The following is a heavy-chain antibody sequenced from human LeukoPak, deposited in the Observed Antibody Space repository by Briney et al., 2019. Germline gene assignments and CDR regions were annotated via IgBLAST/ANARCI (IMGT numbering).Heavy chain of an antibody. V-gene: IGHV3-30-3*01. D-gene: IGHD2-21*02. CDR2: ISYDGSNK. Sequence: PGRSLRLSCAASGFTFSSYAMHWVRQAPGKGLEWVAVISYDGSNKYYADSVKGRFTISRDNSKNTLYLQMNSLRAEDTAVYYCAKDRASVVVTAISWWGQGTLVTVSS. CDR3: AKDRASVVVTAISW. CDR1: GFTFSSYA. J-gene: IGHJ4*02.